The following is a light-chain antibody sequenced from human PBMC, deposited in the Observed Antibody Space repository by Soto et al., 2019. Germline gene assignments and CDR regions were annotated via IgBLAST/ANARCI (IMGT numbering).Light chain of an antibody. CDR1: SSDVGAYNY. J-gene: IGLJ1*01. V-gene: IGLV2-14*03. Sequence: QSVLTQPASVSGSPGQSITISCTGTSSDVGAYNYVSWYQQYPGKAPKVIIFDVRKRPSGVSNRFSGSKSGDTASLTISGLQADDEADYYCSSYRSSTTFVFGTGTKLTVL. CDR2: DVR. CDR3: SSYRSSTTFV.